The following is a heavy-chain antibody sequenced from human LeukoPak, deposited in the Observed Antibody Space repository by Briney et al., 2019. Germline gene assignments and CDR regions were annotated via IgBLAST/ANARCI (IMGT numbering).Heavy chain of an antibody. D-gene: IGHD4-23*01. Sequence: SETLSLTCTVSVGSINSYYWSWIRQPPGKGLEYIGYISSSGSSNYNPSLRSRVTISLHTSKNQFSLKLSSVTAADTAVYYCARDGGNSPFDYWGQGTLVTVSS. V-gene: IGHV4-4*09. CDR3: ARDGGNSPFDY. CDR1: VGSINSYY. CDR2: ISSSGSS. J-gene: IGHJ4*02.